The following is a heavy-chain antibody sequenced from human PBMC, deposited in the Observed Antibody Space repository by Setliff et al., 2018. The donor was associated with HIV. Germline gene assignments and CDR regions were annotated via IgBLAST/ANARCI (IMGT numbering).Heavy chain of an antibody. J-gene: IGHJ6*03. V-gene: IGHV4-39*02. CDR2: IYYSGST. D-gene: IGHD3-10*01. CDR3: AREGLWFGDRGYYMDV. CDR1: GGSIYGSDYY. Sequence: SETLSLTCTVSGGSIYGSDYYWGWIRQPPGKGLESIGSIYYSGSTYYKPSLKSRVTISVDTSKNQFSLKLSSVTAADTAVYYCAREGLWFGDRGYYMDVWGTGTAVTVSS.